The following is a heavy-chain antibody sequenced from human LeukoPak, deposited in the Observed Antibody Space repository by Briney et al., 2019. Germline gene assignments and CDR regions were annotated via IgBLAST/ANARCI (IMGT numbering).Heavy chain of an antibody. CDR3: ARSGYSSSWYHNYYYYMDV. Sequence: PSGTLSLTCTVSGGSISSSSYYWGWIRQPPGKGLEWIGSIYYSGSTYYNPSLKSRVTISVDTSKNQFSLKLSSVTAADTAVYYCARSGYSSSWYHNYYYYMDVWGKGTTVTISS. CDR1: GGSISSSSYY. D-gene: IGHD6-13*01. J-gene: IGHJ6*03. CDR2: IYYSGST. V-gene: IGHV4-39*01.